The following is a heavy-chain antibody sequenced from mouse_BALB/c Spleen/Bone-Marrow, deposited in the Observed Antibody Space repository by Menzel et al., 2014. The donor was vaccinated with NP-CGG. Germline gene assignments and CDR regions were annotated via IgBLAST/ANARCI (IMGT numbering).Heavy chain of an antibody. CDR1: GFNIKDTY. V-gene: IGHV14-3*02. D-gene: IGHD1-1*01. CDR2: IDPANGNT. Sequence: EVKVVESGAELVKPGASVKLSCTASGFNIKDTYIHWVKQRPEQGLEWIGRIDPANGNTKYDPKFQGKATITADTSSNTAYLQLSSLTSEDTAVYYCAPYYYGSSSFAYWGQGTLVTVSA. CDR3: APYYYGSSSFAY. J-gene: IGHJ3*01.